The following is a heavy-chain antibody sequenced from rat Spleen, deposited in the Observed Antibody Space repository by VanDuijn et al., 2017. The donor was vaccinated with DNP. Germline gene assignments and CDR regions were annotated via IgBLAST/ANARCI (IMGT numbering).Heavy chain of an antibody. CDR2: IKTAGGGT. CDR1: GFTFSSYW. V-gene: IGHV5-58*01. CDR3: AKHLDA. Sequence: EVHLVETGGGLAQPGRSLKLSCVASGFTFSSYWMYWFRQAPGKGLEWVATIKTAGGGTYYPDSVKGRFTISRDNTENTVYLQMNNLRSDDTATYYCAKHLDAWGQGTSVTVSS. J-gene: IGHJ4*01.